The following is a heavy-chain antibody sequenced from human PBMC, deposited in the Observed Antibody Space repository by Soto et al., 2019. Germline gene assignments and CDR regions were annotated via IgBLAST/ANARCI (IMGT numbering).Heavy chain of an antibody. V-gene: IGHV4-38-2*02. CDR3: VRAKLVGRGYFDY. CDR2: ISHSGYT. D-gene: IGHD3-22*01. J-gene: IGHJ4*01. CDR1: GYSISTAYY. Sequence: QVQLQESGPGLMKPSETLSLTCTVSGYSISTAYYWGWVRQPPGKGLEWIATISHSGYTYYSPSLKSRVTISMDTSRNQFSLRLSSVTATDTAVYYCVRAKLVGRGYFDYWGHGTLATVSS.